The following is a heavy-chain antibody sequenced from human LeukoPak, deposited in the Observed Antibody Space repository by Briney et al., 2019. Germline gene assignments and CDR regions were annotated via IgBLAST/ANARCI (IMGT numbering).Heavy chain of an antibody. V-gene: IGHV4-4*09. CDR1: GGSISSYY. CDR2: IYTSGST. CDR3: ARDPGDSSGWRTYYFDY. J-gene: IGHJ4*02. Sequence: SETLSLTCTVSGGSISSYYWSWIRQPPGKGLEWIGYIYTSGSTNYNPSLKSRVTISVDTSKNQFSLKLSSVTAADTAVYYCARDPGDSSGWRTYYFDYWGQGTLVTVSS. D-gene: IGHD6-19*01.